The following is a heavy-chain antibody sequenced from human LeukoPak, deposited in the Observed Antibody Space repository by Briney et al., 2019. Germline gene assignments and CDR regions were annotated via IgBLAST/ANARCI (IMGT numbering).Heavy chain of an antibody. Sequence: GGSLRLSCAASGFTFGSYAMSWVRQAPGRGLEWVSSLRPSGASIYYADSVKGRFSISRDNSKNTLYLQMNNLRAEDTALYYCAAGPYGGNTPFDYWGQGTLVTISS. CDR1: GFTFGSYA. CDR3: AAGPYGGNTPFDY. D-gene: IGHD4-23*01. CDR2: LRPSGASI. J-gene: IGHJ4*02. V-gene: IGHV3-23*01.